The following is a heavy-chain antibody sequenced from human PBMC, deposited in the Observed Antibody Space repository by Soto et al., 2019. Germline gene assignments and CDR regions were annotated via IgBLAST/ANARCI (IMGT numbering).Heavy chain of an antibody. CDR3: TKQKGDSRTYNGMGV. Sequence: SQALSLTCAISGASVSINSAAWNWIRQSPSRGLEWLGRAYYRSQWYYDSAVSVRSRITVIPDTSKNQFSLQLKAVAPEDTAVYYCTKQKGDSRTYNGMGVWGQGTTVNVSS. V-gene: IGHV6-1*01. J-gene: IGHJ6*02. CDR1: GASVSINSAA. CDR2: AYYRSQWYY. D-gene: IGHD2-21*02.